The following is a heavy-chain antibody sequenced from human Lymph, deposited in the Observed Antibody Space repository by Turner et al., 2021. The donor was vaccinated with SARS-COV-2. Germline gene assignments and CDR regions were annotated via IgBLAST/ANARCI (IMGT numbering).Heavy chain of an antibody. V-gene: IGHV1-46*01. J-gene: IGHJ4*01. CDR1: GYTFTSYW. Sequence: QVQLQQPGAELVKPGASVKLSCKASGYTFTSYWMHWVKQRPGQGLEWIGMIHPNSGSTSCNEKFKSKATLTVDKSSSTAYMQLSSLTSEDSAVYYCATNFLRKAMDYWGQGTSVTVSS. D-gene: IGHD2-2*01. CDR2: IHPNSGST. CDR3: ATNFLRKAMDY.